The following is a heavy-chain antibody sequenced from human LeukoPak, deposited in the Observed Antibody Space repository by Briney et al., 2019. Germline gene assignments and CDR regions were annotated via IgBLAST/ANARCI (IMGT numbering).Heavy chain of an antibody. D-gene: IGHD4-17*01. CDR3: ARADGDLTYNY. V-gene: IGHV1-69-2*01. CDR2: VDPEDGET. Sequence: GASVKVSCKASGYTFTDYYMHWVQQAPGKGLEWMGRVDPEDGETIYAEKFQGRVTMTRDTSTSTVYMELSSLRSEDTAVYYCARADGDLTYNYWGQGTLVTVSS. CDR1: GYTFTDYY. J-gene: IGHJ4*02.